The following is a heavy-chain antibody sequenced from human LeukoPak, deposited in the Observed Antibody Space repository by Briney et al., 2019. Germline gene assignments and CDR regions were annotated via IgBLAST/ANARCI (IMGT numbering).Heavy chain of an antibody. CDR1: GGTFSSYA. CDR2: IIPIFGTA. Sequence: SVKVSCKASGGTFSSYAISWVRPAPGQGLDWMGGIIPIFGTANYAQKFQGRVPITADKSTSTAYMELSSLRSEDTAVYYCASHYGSGSYYRRYYFDYWGQGTLVTVSS. V-gene: IGHV1-69*06. CDR3: ASHYGSGSYYRRYYFDY. D-gene: IGHD3-10*01. J-gene: IGHJ4*02.